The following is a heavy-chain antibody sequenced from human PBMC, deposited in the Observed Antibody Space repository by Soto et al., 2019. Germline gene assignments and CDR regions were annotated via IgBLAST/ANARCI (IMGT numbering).Heavy chain of an antibody. J-gene: IGHJ6*03. Sequence: PGESLKISCAASGFTFSSYGMHWVRQAPGKGLEWVAVISYDGSNKYYADSVKGRFTISRDNSKNTLYLQMNSLRAEDTAVYYCAKASYCSSTSCLYYYYYYYMDVWGIGTTVTVSS. D-gene: IGHD2-2*01. CDR2: ISYDGSNK. CDR3: AKASYCSSTSCLYYYYYYYMDV. V-gene: IGHV3-30*18. CDR1: GFTFSSYG.